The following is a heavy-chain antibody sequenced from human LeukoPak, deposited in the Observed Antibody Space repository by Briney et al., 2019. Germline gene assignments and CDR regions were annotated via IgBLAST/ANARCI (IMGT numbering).Heavy chain of an antibody. J-gene: IGHJ5*02. D-gene: IGHD6-19*01. CDR3: ARRSTVAGRGRFDP. CDR1: GGSIRSSNYY. V-gene: IGHV4-39*01. Sequence: SETLSLTCIVSGGSIRSSNYYWGWIRQSPGKRLEWIGSVHHSGSTYDNPSLKSRVTISVDTSKNQFSLKMTSVTAADTAVYYCARRSTVAGRGRFDPWGQGTLVTVSS. CDR2: VHHSGST.